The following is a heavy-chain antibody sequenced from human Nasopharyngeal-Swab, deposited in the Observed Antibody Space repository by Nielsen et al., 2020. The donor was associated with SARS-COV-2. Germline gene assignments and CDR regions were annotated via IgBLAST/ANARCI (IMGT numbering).Heavy chain of an antibody. Sequence: GEFLKISRVTSGFTFDDYGMHWVRQVPGKGLEWVSLISWDGVNTYYAGSVRGRFTISRDNSRNSLYLQMNSLKTEDTALYYCARGVHYMSYFHTPPSDQWGQGTLVTVSS. D-gene: IGHD3-10*01. CDR3: ARGVHYMSYFHTPPSDQ. CDR2: ISWDGVNT. CDR1: GFTFDDYG. V-gene: IGHV3-43*01. J-gene: IGHJ4*02.